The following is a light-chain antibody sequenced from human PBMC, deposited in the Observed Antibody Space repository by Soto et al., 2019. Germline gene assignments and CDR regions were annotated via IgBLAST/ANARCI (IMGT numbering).Light chain of an antibody. V-gene: IGLV2-14*01. J-gene: IGLJ1*01. Sequence: QSVLTQPASVSGSPGQSITISCTGTSSDVGGYNYVSWYQQHPGKAPKLMIYEVSNRPSGVSNRFSGSKSGNTASLTISGLQAEDEADYYCSSYTSSTLDVFGTGTKRTVL. CDR3: SSYTSSTLDV. CDR2: EVS. CDR1: SSDVGGYNY.